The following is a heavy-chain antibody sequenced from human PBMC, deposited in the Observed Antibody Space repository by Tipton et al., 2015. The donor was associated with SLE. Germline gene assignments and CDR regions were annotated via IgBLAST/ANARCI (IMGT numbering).Heavy chain of an antibody. CDR2: VYHSGKT. CDR3: ARLHGYSYGLNWFDP. D-gene: IGHD5-18*01. J-gene: IGHJ5*02. V-gene: IGHV4-59*11. Sequence: GLVKPSETLSLICAVSGGSISSHYWTWIRQTPGKGLEWIGFVYHSGKTEYNPSLKSRVSISVDTSKNQFSLRLKSVTAADTAVYYCARLHGYSYGLNWFDPWGQETLISVSS. CDR1: GGSISSHY.